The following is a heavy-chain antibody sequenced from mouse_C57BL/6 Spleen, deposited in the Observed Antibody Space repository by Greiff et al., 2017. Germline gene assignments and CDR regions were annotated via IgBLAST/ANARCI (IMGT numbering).Heavy chain of an antibody. CDR3: ARGDYGSSFPFAY. CDR1: GFTFSDYG. J-gene: IGHJ3*01. V-gene: IGHV5-17*01. D-gene: IGHD1-1*01. CDR2: ISSGSSTI. Sequence: EVKVVESGGGLVKPGGSLKLSCAASGFTFSDYGMHWVRQAPEKGLVWVAYISSGSSTIYYADTVKGRFTISRDNAKNTLFLQMTSLRSEDTAMYYCARGDYGSSFPFAYWGQGTLVAVSA.